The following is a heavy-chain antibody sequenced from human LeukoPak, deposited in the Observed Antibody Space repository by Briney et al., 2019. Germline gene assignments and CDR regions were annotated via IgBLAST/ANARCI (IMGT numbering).Heavy chain of an antibody. CDR3: AGYSSSVGAFDI. J-gene: IGHJ3*02. CDR1: GFTFSSYG. Sequence: GGSLRLSCAASGFTFSSYGMHWVRQAPGKGLEWVAVISYDGSNKYYADSVKGRFTISRDNSKNTLYLQMNSLRAEDTAVYYCAGYSSSVGAFDIWGQGTMVTVSS. V-gene: IGHV3-30*03. D-gene: IGHD6-13*01. CDR2: ISYDGSNK.